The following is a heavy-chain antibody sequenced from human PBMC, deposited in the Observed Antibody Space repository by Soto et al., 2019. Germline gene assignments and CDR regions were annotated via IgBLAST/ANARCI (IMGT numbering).Heavy chain of an antibody. J-gene: IGHJ4*02. Sequence: LRLSCAASGFTFSDYYMSWIRQAPGKGLEWVSYISSSGSTIYYADSVKGRFTISRDNAKNSLYLQMNSLRAEDTAVYYCARAVVPAAIIRDGPYFDYWGQGTLVTVSS. CDR3: ARAVVPAAIIRDGPYFDY. V-gene: IGHV3-11*01. CDR1: GFTFSDYY. D-gene: IGHD2-2*01. CDR2: ISSSGSTI.